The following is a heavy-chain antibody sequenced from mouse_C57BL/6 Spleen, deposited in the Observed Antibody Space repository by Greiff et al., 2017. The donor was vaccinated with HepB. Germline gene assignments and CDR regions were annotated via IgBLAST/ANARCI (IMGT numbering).Heavy chain of an antibody. V-gene: IGHV5-16*01. CDR2: INYDGSST. CDR1: GFTFSDYY. D-gene: IGHD5-5*01. CDR3: ARAKDYPYYFDY. J-gene: IGHJ2*01. Sequence: EVNVVESEGGLVQPGSSMKLSCTASGFTFSDYYMAWVRQVPEKGLEWVANINYDGSSTYYLDSLKSRFIISRDNAKNILYLQMSSLKSEDTATYYCARAKDYPYYFDYWGQGTTLTVSS.